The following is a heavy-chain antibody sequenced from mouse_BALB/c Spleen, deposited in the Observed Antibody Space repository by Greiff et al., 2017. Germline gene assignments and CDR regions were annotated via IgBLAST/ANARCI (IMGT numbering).Heavy chain of an antibody. CDR3: NAWGGDYEGY. D-gene: IGHD2-4*01. J-gene: IGHJ2*01. Sequence: VQLKESGAELVRSGASVKLSCTASGFNIKDYYMHWVKQRPEQGLEWIGWIDPENGDTEYAPKFQGKATMTADTSSNTAYLQLSSLTSEDTAVYYCNAWGGDYEGYWGQGTTLTVSS. V-gene: IGHV14-4*02. CDR1: GFNIKDYY. CDR2: IDPENGDT.